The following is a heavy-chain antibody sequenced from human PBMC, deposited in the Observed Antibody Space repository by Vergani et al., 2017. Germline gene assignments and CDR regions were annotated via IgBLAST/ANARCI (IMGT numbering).Heavy chain of an antibody. Sequence: QVQLQESGPGLVKPSETLSLTCTVSGGSISSGSYYWSWIRQPAGKGLEWIGRIYTSGSTNYNPSLKSRVTISVDTSKNQFSLKLSSVTAADTAVYYCAASGLLGGYFDYWGQGTLVTVSS. CDR2: IYTSGST. CDR1: GGSISSGSYY. J-gene: IGHJ4*02. V-gene: IGHV4-61*02. D-gene: IGHD1-26*01. CDR3: AASGLLGGYFDY.